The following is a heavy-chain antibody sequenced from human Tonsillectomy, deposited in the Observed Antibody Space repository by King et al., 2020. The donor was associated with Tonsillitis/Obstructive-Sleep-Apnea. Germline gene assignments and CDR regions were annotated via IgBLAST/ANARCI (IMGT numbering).Heavy chain of an antibody. CDR1: GGTFSSYA. CDR2: FIPILGIE. D-gene: IGHD2-2*01. V-gene: IGHV1-69*10. J-gene: IGHJ6*02. CDR3: ARDRVVVVPAAIQDYYGMDV. Sequence: QLVQSGAEVKKPGSSVKVSCKASGGTFSSYAISWVRQAPGQGLEWMGGFIPILGIENYAQKFQGRVTITADKSTSTAYMELSSLRSEDTAMYYGARDRVVVVPAAIQDYYGMDVWGQGTTVTVSS.